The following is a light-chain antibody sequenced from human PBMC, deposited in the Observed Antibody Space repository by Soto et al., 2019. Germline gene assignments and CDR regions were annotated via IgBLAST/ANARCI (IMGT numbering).Light chain of an antibody. J-gene: IGKJ1*01. V-gene: IGKV3D-15*01. CDR3: QQYNSYS. Sequence: EIMLPQSPATLSVSTGERATLYCRASQSVSSNLAWYQQKPGQAPRLLIYGASNRATGIPDRFSGSGSGTEFTLTISSLQPDDFATYYCQQYNSYSFAQGTKVDI. CDR1: QSVSSN. CDR2: GAS.